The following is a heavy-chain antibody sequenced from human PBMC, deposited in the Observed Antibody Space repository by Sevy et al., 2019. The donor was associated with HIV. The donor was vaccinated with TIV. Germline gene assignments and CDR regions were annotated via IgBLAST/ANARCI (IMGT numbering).Heavy chain of an antibody. Sequence: ASVKVSCKASGNTFTAYYVHWVRQAPGQGLEWMGWINPNSGATKYAQKFQDRVTMTRDTSFSAVYMDLSRLTSADTAVYYCALGTIFEPNYFDPWGQGTLVTVSS. CDR2: INPNSGAT. D-gene: IGHD3-3*01. CDR1: GNTFTAYY. CDR3: ALGTIFEPNYFDP. V-gene: IGHV1-2*02. J-gene: IGHJ5*02.